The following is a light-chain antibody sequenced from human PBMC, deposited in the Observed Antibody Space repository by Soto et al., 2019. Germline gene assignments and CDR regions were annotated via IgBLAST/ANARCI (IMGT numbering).Light chain of an antibody. Sequence: QLVLTQPPSASGTHGQRVTISCSGSSSNMGSNIVNWYQQLPGAAPKLLIYSKDQRPSGVPDRFSGSKSGTSASLAISGLQSEDEADYYCAAWDDSLNGVVFGGGTKVTVL. V-gene: IGLV1-44*01. CDR1: SSNMGSNI. CDR3: AAWDDSLNGVV. CDR2: SKD. J-gene: IGLJ2*01.